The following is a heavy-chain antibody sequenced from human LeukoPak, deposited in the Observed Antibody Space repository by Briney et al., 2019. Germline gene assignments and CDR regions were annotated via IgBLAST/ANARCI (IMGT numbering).Heavy chain of an antibody. CDR3: AGGSPIELFLFDY. V-gene: IGHV4-59*01. CDR1: GGSISSYY. CDR2: IYYSGST. J-gene: IGHJ4*02. D-gene: IGHD3-10*01. Sequence: PSETLSLTCTVSGGSISSYYWSWIRQPPGKGLEWIGYIYYSGSTNYNPSLKSRVTISVDTSKNQFSLKLSSVTAADTAVYYCAGGSPIELFLFDYWGQGTLVTVSS.